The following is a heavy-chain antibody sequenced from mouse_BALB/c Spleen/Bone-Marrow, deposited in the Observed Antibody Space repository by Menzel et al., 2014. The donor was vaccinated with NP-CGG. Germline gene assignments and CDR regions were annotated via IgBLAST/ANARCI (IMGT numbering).Heavy chain of an antibody. Sequence: VQLQESGAELVKPGASVKLSCKASGYTFTSYWMHWVKQRPGQGLEWIGEINPSNGRTNYNEKFKSKATLTVDKSSSTAFIQLSSLASEDSAVYYCARWWFSYWYFDVWGAGTTVTVSS. D-gene: IGHD1-1*02. J-gene: IGHJ1*01. V-gene: IGHV1S81*02. CDR1: GYTFTSYW. CDR2: INPSNGRT. CDR3: ARWWFSYWYFDV.